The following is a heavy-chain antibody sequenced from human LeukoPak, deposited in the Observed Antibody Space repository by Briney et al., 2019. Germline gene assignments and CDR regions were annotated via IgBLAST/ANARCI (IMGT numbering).Heavy chain of an antibody. D-gene: IGHD6-19*01. J-gene: IGHJ6*03. Sequence: SVKVSCKASGGTFSSYAISWVRQAPGQGLEWMGGIIPIFGTANYAQKFQGRVTITADKSTSTAYMELSSLRSEDTAVYYCAREIAVAGTYYYYYMDVWGKGTTVTVSS. V-gene: IGHV1-69*06. CDR1: GGTFSSYA. CDR2: IIPIFGTA. CDR3: AREIAVAGTYYYYYMDV.